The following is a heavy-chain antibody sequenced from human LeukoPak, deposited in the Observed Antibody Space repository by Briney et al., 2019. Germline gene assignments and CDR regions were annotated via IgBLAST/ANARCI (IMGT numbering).Heavy chain of an antibody. CDR2: INPTTGDT. CDR3: ARYGFSAVWQGGWHAFDI. V-gene: IGHV1-46*01. D-gene: IGHD2-15*01. CDR1: GYTFTSYY. Sequence: ASVKVSCKASGYTFTSYYMHWVHQAPGQGLDGMEIINPTTGDTTYAQKFQGSLTMTRDMSTSTVYMELSSLTSEDTAVFYCARYGFSAVWQGGWHAFDIWGQGTVVTVSS. J-gene: IGHJ3*02.